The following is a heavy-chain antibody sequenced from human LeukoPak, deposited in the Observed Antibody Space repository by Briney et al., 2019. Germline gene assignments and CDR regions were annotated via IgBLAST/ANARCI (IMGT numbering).Heavy chain of an antibody. J-gene: IGHJ5*02. Sequence: GESLKISCKGSGYSFTSYWIGWVRQMPGKGLEWMGIIYPGDSDTRYSPSFQGQVTISADKSISTAYLQWSSLKASDTAMYYCARPGYCSSTSCNWFDPRGQGTLVTVSS. CDR1: GYSFTSYW. CDR2: IYPGDSDT. V-gene: IGHV5-51*01. CDR3: ARPGYCSSTSCNWFDP. D-gene: IGHD2-2*01.